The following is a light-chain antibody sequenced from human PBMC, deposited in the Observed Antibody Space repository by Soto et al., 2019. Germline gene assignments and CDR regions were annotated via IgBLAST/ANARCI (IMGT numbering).Light chain of an antibody. J-gene: IGKJ1*01. CDR1: QGIGDT. V-gene: IGKV3-20*01. CDR3: QQYGSSPLWT. CDR2: GAS. Sequence: EVVMRQSPATLSVSPGEGSTLSCRASQGIGDTLAWYQHKPGQTPRLLIYGASSRATGIPDRFSGSGSGTDFTLTISRLEPEDFAVYYCQQYGSSPLWTFGQGTKVDIK.